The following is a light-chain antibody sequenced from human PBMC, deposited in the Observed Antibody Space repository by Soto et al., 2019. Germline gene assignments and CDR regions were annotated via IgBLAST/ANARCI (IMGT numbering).Light chain of an antibody. CDR2: DVT. V-gene: IGLV2-8*01. J-gene: IGLJ1*01. CDR3: SSYAGSNNLVV. Sequence: QSALTQPPSASGSPGQSVTISCTGTSRDVSGYQYVSWYQQHPGKAPKLMIYDVTKRPSGVPDRFSGSKSGNTASLTVSGLQAEDEADYYCSSYAGSNNLVVFGTGTKLTVL. CDR1: SRDVSGYQY.